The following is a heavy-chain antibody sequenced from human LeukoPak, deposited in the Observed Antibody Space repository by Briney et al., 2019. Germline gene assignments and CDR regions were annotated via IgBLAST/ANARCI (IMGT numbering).Heavy chain of an antibody. J-gene: IGHJ4*02. Sequence: SQTLSLTCTVSGGSISSGGYYWSWIRQHPGKGLEWIGYIYYSGSTYYNPSLKSRVTISVDTSKNQFSLKLSSVTVADTAAYYCARLSGGWYGGFDYWGQGTLVTVSS. V-gene: IGHV4-31*03. CDR1: GGSISSGGYY. CDR2: IYYSGST. CDR3: ARLSGGWYGGFDY. D-gene: IGHD6-19*01.